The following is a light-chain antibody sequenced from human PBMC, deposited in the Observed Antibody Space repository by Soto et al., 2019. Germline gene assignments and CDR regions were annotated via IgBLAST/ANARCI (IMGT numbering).Light chain of an antibody. CDR2: GAS. J-gene: IGKJ2*01. CDR3: QQSNNWPYT. V-gene: IGKV3-15*01. Sequence: EIVMTQSPATLSVSPGERATLSCRASQSVSSNLAWYQQKPGQAPRLLFYGASTRATGIPARFSGSGSATDFTLTISSLQSEDFAVYYCQQSNNWPYTFGQGTKLEIK. CDR1: QSVSSN.